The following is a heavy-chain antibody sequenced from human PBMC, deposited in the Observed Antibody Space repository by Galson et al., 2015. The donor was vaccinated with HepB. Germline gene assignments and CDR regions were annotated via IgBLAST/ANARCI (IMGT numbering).Heavy chain of an antibody. V-gene: IGHV1-46*01. Sequence: SVKVSCKASGYTFTSYYMHWVRQAPGQGLEWMGIINPSGGSTSYAQKFQGRVTMTRDTSTSTVYMELSSLRSEDTAVYYCARDIASYDYVWGSYRYPLYWGQGTLVTVSS. CDR1: GYTFTSYY. CDR2: INPSGGST. D-gene: IGHD3-16*02. CDR3: ARDIASYDYVWGSYRYPLY. J-gene: IGHJ4*02.